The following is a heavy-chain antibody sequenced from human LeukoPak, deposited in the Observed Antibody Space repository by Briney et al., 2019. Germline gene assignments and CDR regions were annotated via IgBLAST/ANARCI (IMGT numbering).Heavy chain of an antibody. CDR2: TSDTGGGT. D-gene: IGHD7-27*01. CDR1: GFTFSSYA. CDR3: AKDGGLWVSAHWGDS. V-gene: IGHV3-23*01. Sequence: GGSLRLSCAASGFTFSSYAVSWVRQAPGKGLEWVSATSDTGGGTHYADSVKGRFTVSRDNSKNTLFLQMNSLRAEDTAVYYCAKDGGLWVSAHWGDSWGRGTLVTVSS. J-gene: IGHJ4*02.